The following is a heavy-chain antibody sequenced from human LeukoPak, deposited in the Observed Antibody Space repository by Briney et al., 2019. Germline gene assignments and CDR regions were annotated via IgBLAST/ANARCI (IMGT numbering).Heavy chain of an antibody. CDR3: ARVWQQSSNWFDP. CDR1: GFTFSSYA. J-gene: IGHJ5*02. CDR2: ISSSSSYI. V-gene: IGHV3-21*01. Sequence: PGGSLRLSCAASGFTFSSYAMSWVRQAPGKGLEWVSSISSSSSYIYYADSVKGRFTISRDNAKNSLYLQMNSLRAEDTAVYYCARVWQQSSNWFDPWGQGTLVTVSS. D-gene: IGHD6-13*01.